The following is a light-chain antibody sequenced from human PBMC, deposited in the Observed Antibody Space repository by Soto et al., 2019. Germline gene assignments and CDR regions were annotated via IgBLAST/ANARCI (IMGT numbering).Light chain of an antibody. CDR3: GSWDSSLSAYV. Sequence: QAVMTQPPSVSAAPGQKVTISCSGSSSNIGGNSVSWYQQLPGTAPKLLIYDDYKRPSGIPDRFSGSKSGTSATLGITGFQTGDEADYYCGSWDSSLSAYVFGTGTQLTVL. CDR1: SSNIGGNS. J-gene: IGLJ1*01. CDR2: DDY. V-gene: IGLV1-51*01.